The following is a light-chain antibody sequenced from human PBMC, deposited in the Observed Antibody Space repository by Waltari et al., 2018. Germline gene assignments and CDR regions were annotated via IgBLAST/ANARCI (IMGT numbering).Light chain of an antibody. CDR1: QSISIY. CDR2: AAS. J-gene: IGKJ1*01. V-gene: IGKV1-39*01. CDR3: QKFDSVPWT. Sequence: DIQVTQSPSSLSASVGDRVTITCRASQSISIYLNWYQQKPGKAPKLLISAASSLQSGVPSRFSGSGSGTDFTLTISSLQPEDFASYYCQKFDSVPWTFGQGTKVEIK.